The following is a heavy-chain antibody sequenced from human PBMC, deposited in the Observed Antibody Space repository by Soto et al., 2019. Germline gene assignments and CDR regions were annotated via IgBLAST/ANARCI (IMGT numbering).Heavy chain of an antibody. CDR3: VKDYQSGSREGVFDY. J-gene: IGHJ4*02. V-gene: IGHV3-64D*08. CDR2: ISSNGGST. D-gene: IGHD3-3*01. Sequence: PGGSLRLSCSASGFTFSSYAMHWVRQAPGKGLEYVSAISSNGGSTYYADSVKGRFTISRGNSKNTLYLQMSSLRAEDTAVYYCVKDYQSGSREGVFDYWGQGTLVTVSS. CDR1: GFTFSSYA.